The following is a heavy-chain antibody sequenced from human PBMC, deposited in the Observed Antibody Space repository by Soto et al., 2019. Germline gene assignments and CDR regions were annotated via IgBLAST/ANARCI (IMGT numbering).Heavy chain of an antibody. Sequence: QVQLVQSEAEVKKPGSSVKVSCKASGGTFSSYAISWVRQAPGQGLEWMGGIIPIFDTTNHAQKFQGRVTITADVSPSTAYMELSSLRSEDTAVYYCARGGVTGDYYYHGVDVWGQGTTVTVSS. V-gene: IGHV1-69*12. CDR3: ARGGVTGDYYYHGVDV. J-gene: IGHJ6*02. D-gene: IGHD3-16*01. CDR1: GGTFSSYA. CDR2: IIPIFDTT.